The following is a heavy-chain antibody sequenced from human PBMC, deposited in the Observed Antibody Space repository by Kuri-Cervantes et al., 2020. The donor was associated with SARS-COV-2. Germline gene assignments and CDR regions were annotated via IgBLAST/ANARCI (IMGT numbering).Heavy chain of an antibody. CDR1: ESTFSSYA. J-gene: IGHJ6*03. CDR3: TTDYLTGCSGGSCNLLDNYYYYMDV. CDR2: IKSKTDGGTT. D-gene: IGHD2-15*01. Sequence: GGSLRLSCAASESTFSSYAMIWVRQAPGKGLEWVGRIKSKTDGGTTDYVAPVKGRFTISRDDSKNTLYLQMNSLKTEDTAVYYCTTDYLTGCSGGSCNLLDNYYYYMDVWGKGTTVTVSS. V-gene: IGHV3-15*01.